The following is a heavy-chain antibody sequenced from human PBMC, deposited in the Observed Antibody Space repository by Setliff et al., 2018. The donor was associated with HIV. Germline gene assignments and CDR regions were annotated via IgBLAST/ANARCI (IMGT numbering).Heavy chain of an antibody. D-gene: IGHD1-1*01. CDR1: AFIFSSYG. CDR3: ARDKRDDNFLTSRISSVFDF. J-gene: IGHJ4*02. V-gene: IGHV3-30*02. CDR2: IRYDGSNK. Sequence: GGSLRLSCEASAFIFSSYGMHWVRQAPGKGLEWIAFIRYDGSNKYYADSVQGRFTISRDNAKNSLYLQMNSLRAEDTALYYCARDKRDDNFLTSRISSVFDFWGEGTLVTVSS.